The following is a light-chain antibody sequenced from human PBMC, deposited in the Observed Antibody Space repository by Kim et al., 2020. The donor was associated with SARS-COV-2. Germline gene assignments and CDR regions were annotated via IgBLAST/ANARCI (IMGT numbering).Light chain of an antibody. V-gene: IGKV1-5*01. Sequence: DIQMTQSPSTLSASVGDRVTITCRASQSISGWLAWYHQKPGRAPKLLIYDASTLESGVPSRFTGSGSGTEFTLTISSLQPDDFATYYCQQYYSFPYTFGQGTKLEI. CDR1: QSISGW. CDR2: DAS. J-gene: IGKJ2*01. CDR3: QQYYSFPYT.